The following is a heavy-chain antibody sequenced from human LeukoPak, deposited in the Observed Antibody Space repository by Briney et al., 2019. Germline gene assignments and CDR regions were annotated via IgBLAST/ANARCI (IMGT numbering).Heavy chain of an antibody. J-gene: IGHJ3*02. D-gene: IGHD3-10*01. CDR2: IGTAGDT. V-gene: IGHV3-13*01. CDR3: ARSNPRGGQRGAFDI. Sequence: GGSLRLSCAASGFTFSSYDMQWVRQATGKDLEWVSAIGTAGDTYYPGSVKGRFTISRENAKNSLYLQMNSLRAGDTAVYYCARSNPRGGQRGAFDIWGQWTMVTVSS. CDR1: GFTFSSYD.